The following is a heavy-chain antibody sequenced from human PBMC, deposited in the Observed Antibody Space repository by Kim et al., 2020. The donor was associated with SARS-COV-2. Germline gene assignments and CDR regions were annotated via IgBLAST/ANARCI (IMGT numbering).Heavy chain of an antibody. CDR1: GYSFTSYW. J-gene: IGHJ3*02. CDR2: IYPGDSDT. CDR3: ARPRITIFSSTAFDI. D-gene: IGHD3-3*01. V-gene: IGHV5-51*01. Sequence: GESLKTSCKGSGYSFTSYWIGWVRQMPGKGLEWMGIIYPGDSDTRYSPSFQGQVTISADKSISTAYLQWSSLKASDTAMYYCARPRITIFSSTAFDIWGQGTMVTVSS.